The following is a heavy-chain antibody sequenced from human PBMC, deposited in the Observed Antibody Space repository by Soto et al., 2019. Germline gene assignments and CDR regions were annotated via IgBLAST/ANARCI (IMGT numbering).Heavy chain of an antibody. CDR3: ARLWYYDFWSGPPGAFDI. V-gene: IGHV4-39*01. Sequence: SETLSLTCTVSGGSISSSSYYWGWIRQPPGKGLEWIGSIYYSGSTYYNQSLKSRVTISVDTSKNHFSLKLSSVTAADTAVYYCARLWYYDFWSGPPGAFDIWGQGTMVTVSS. CDR2: IYYSGST. CDR1: GGSISSSSYY. D-gene: IGHD3-3*01. J-gene: IGHJ3*02.